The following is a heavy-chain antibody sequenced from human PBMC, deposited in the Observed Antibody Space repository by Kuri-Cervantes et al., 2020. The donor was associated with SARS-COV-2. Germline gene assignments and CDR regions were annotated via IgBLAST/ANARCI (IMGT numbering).Heavy chain of an antibody. CDR2: ISDSGGST. J-gene: IGHJ5*02. V-gene: IGHV3-23*01. CDR1: GFTFSSYA. Sequence: GGSLRLSCAASGFTFSSYAMSWVRQAPGKGLEWVSAISDSGGSTYYADSVKGRFTISRDNSKNTLYLQMNSLRAEDTAVYYCAKDLGRPNWFDPWGQGTLVTVSS. CDR3: AKDLGRPNWFDP.